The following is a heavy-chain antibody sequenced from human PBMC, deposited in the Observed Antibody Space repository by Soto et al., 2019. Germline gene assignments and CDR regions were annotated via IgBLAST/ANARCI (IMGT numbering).Heavy chain of an antibody. Sequence: SVKVSCTPSGYTFTRYFIHWVGQAPGQGLEWMGWINPNSGATKYAQKFQGRVTMTRDTSISTAYMELTLLRSDDTAIYYCARGGGTILAPLPWGEGTLVTVSS. D-gene: IGHD3-3*01. V-gene: IGHV1-2*02. CDR3: ARGGGTILAPLP. CDR2: INPNSGAT. J-gene: IGHJ5*02. CDR1: GYTFTRYF.